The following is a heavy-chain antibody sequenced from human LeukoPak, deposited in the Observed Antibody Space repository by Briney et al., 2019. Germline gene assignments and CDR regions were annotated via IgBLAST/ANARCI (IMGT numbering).Heavy chain of an antibody. Sequence: PGGSLRLSCAASGFMFTDSWMAWVRQAPGKGLEWLANINEDGSDKNYVVALKGRFTISRDNAEKSLYLQMNSLRAEDTAVYYCARGREGYNYEFLYWGLGTLVTVSS. J-gene: IGHJ4*02. D-gene: IGHD5-24*01. CDR3: ARGREGYNYEFLY. CDR2: INEDGSDK. CDR1: GFMFTDSW. V-gene: IGHV3-7*04.